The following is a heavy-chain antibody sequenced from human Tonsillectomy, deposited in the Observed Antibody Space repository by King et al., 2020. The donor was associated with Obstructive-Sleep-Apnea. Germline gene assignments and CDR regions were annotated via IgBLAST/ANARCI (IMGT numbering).Heavy chain of an antibody. D-gene: IGHD1-26*01. CDR1: GGSFSGYY. V-gene: IGHV4-34*01. CDR2: INHSGST. J-gene: IGHJ3*02. CDR3: ARVNEWELLGTHDAFDI. Sequence: VQLQQWGAGLLEPSETLSLTCAVYGGSFSGYYWSWIRQPPGKGLEWIGEINHSGSTNYNPSLKSRVTISVDTSKNQFSLKLSSVTAADTAVYYCARVNEWELLGTHDAFDIWGQGTMVTVSS.